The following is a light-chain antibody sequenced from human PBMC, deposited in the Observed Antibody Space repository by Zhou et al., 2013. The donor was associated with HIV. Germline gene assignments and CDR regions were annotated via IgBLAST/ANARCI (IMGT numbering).Light chain of an antibody. CDR2: DTS. J-gene: IGKJ1*01. Sequence: EVVMTQSPSTLSVSPGERVTLSCRASQSVFSNLAWYQQKPGQAPSLLIYDTSTRATGVPARFSGSGSGRDFTLTISGLQSEDVATYYCQKYNSDPWTFGQGTKVEIK. CDR1: QSVFSN. V-gene: IGKV3-15*01. CDR3: QKYNSDPWT.